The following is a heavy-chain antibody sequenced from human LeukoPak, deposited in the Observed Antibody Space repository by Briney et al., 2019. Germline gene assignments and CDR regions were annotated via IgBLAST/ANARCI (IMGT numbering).Heavy chain of an antibody. D-gene: IGHD2-2*01. CDR3: ARVRYCSSTTCRGAFDI. CDR1: GFAFSDHY. CDR2: TRNKANSYTT. V-gene: IGHV3-72*01. J-gene: IGHJ3*02. Sequence: GGSLRLSCAASGFAFSDHYMDWVRQAPGKGLEWVGRTRNKANSYTTEYAASVKGRFTISRADSENSLYLQMNSLKTEDTAVYYCARVRYCSSTTCRGAFDIWGQGTMVTVSS.